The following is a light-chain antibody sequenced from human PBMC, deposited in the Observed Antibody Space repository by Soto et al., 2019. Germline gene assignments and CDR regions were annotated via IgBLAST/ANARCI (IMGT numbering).Light chain of an antibody. Sequence: QSVLTQPPSVSGAPGQRVTISCTGSSSNIGAGYDVHWYQQLPGTAPKLLVSGDTNRPSGVPDRFSGSKSGTSASLAITGLRAEDEADDYCQSFDRSLSGWVFGGGTKLTVL. CDR2: GDT. V-gene: IGLV1-40*01. J-gene: IGLJ3*02. CDR3: QSFDRSLSGWV. CDR1: SSNIGAGYD.